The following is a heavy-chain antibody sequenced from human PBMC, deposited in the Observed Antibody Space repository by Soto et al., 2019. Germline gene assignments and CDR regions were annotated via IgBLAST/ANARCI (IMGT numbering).Heavy chain of an antibody. CDR3: VKGTLGTYGHVYCEN. CDR2: IYWDGDE. V-gene: IGHV2-5*02. D-gene: IGHD2-21*01. CDR1: GFSFDMNKAR. Sequence: QITLKETGPPLVKPTQTLTLTCTFSGFSFDMNKARVGWVRQPPGKALEWLALIYWDGDEHYSPSLNNRLSITKATSKAQVVLTLTDVHPADTATYYCVKGTLGTYGHVYCENWGPGTLVTVSS. J-gene: IGHJ4*02.